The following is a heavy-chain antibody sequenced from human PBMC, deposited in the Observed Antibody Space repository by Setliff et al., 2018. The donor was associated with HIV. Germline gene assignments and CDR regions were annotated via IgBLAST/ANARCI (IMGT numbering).Heavy chain of an antibody. CDR2: LHGLGSSRVSDTP. J-gene: IGHJ4*01. CDR3: ARGLSSQTYWGTRPLGLDY. CDR1: SGSMTGHY. V-gene: IGHV4-4*08. Sequence: SETLSLTCSVSSGSMTGHYWTWVRQPPGKGLEWIGYLHGLGSSRVSDTPNYSPSLKSRITISLDTSKRQFSLTMTSVTAADTAVYYCARGLSSQTYWGTRPLGLDYWGQGSRVTSPQ. D-gene: IGHD2-2*01.